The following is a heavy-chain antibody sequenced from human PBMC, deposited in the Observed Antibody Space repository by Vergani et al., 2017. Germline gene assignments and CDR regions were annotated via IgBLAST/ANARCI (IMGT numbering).Heavy chain of an antibody. CDR2: IWYDGSNK. Sequence: VQLVESGGGVVQPGRSLRLSCAASGFTFSSYGMHWVRQAPGKGLEWVAVIWYDGSNKYYADSVKGRFTISRDNSKNTLYLQMNSLRAEDTAVYYCAREYGTISIPTIDYWGQGTLVTVSS. CDR1: GFTFSSYG. V-gene: IGHV3-33*01. CDR3: AREYGTISIPTIDY. J-gene: IGHJ4*02. D-gene: IGHD3-3*02.